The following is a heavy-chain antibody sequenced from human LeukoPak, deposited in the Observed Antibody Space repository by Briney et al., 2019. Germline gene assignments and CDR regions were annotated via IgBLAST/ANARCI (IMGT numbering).Heavy chain of an antibody. D-gene: IGHD2-2*01. CDR1: GGSIGSYY. J-gene: IGHJ4*02. V-gene: IGHV4-59*08. CDR3: ARWVTASSIDY. Sequence: AETLSLTCTVSGGSIGSYYWTWTRHPPGKGLEWLGYIYYSWSTNYNPSLKSRVTISEDTSKKQFSLNLSSVPAADTAVYYCARWVTASSIDYWGQGTLVTVS. CDR2: IYYSWST.